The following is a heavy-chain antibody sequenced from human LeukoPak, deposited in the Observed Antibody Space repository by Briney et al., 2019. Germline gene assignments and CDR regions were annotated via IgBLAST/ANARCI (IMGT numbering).Heavy chain of an antibody. D-gene: IGHD2-15*01. CDR1: GYTFTGYY. J-gene: IGHJ6*03. Sequence: GASVKVSCKASGYTFTGYYMHWVRQAPGQGLEWMGWINPNNGATNYAQKFQGRITMTRDTSITTAYMELSSLRSDDTAIYYCARDVVVVVGASRSNFYFYMDVWGKGTTVTVSS. CDR3: ARDVVVVVGASRSNFYFYMDV. CDR2: INPNNGAT. V-gene: IGHV1-2*02.